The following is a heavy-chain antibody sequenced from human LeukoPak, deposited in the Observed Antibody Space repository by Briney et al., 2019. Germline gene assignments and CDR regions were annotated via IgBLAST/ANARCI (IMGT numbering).Heavy chain of an antibody. J-gene: IGHJ4*02. CDR2: INHSGAT. V-gene: IGHV4-34*01. Sequence: SETLSLTCAGSGGAYTGYYWSWIRQPPGKGLEWIGEINHSGATNYNPSLKSRVTISVDTSKNQFSLRLTSVSAADTGVYYCATPTRGGIAVTGTFGHWGQGTQLTVSS. CDR3: ATPTRGGIAVTGTFGH. CDR1: GGAYTGYY. D-gene: IGHD6-19*01.